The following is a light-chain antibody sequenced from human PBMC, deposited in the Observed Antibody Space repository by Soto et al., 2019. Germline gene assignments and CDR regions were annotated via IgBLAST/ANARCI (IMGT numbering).Light chain of an antibody. CDR2: GAS. V-gene: IGKV3-15*01. CDR1: QSVSNN. J-gene: IGKJ2*01. CDR3: QQYNDWPRT. Sequence: EIVMTQSPATLSVSPGERATLSCRASQSVSNNLAWYQQKPGQAPRLLMFGASSRATGIPARFSGSGSGTEFTLTIFSLQSEDFAVYYCQQYNDWPRTFGQGTKLEIK.